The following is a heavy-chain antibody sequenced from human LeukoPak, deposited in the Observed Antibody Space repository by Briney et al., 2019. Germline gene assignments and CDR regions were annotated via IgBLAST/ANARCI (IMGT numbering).Heavy chain of an antibody. CDR3: AREGGSGSFKAFDI. J-gene: IGHJ3*02. CDR1: GFTVSSNY. Sequence: GGSLRLSCAASGFTVSSNYMSWVRQAPGKGLEWVSVIYSGGSTYYADSVKGRFTISRDNSKNTLYLQMNSLRAEDTAVYYCAREGGSGSFKAFDIWGQGTMVTVSS. CDR2: IYSGGST. D-gene: IGHD1-26*01. V-gene: IGHV3-53*01.